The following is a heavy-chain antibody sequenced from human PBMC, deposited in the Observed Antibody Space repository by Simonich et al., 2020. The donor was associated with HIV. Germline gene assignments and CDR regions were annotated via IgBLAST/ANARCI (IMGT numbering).Heavy chain of an antibody. CDR1: GGSFSGYY. D-gene: IGHD4-17*01. J-gene: IGHJ6*03. Sequence: QVQLQQWGAGLLKPSETLSLTCAVYGGSFSGYYWSWIRQPPGKGREWIGELNHSGITNYNPNLKSRVTISVDTSKNQFSRKLSSVTAADTAVYYCAREPGDDYGDYLPLYYYYMDVWGKGTTVTVSS. CDR2: LNHSGIT. CDR3: AREPGDDYGDYLPLYYYYMDV. V-gene: IGHV4-34*01.